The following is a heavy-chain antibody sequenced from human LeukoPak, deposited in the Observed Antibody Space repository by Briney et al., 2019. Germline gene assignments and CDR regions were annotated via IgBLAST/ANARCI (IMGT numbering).Heavy chain of an antibody. J-gene: IGHJ4*02. V-gene: IGHV1-46*01. CDR2: INPSGGST. D-gene: IGHD1-26*01. CDR3: ARDSPISGSYYGGLGY. CDR1: GYTFTSYY. Sequence: GASVKVSCKASGYTFTSYYMHWVRQAPGQELEWMGIINPSGGSTSYAQKFQGRVTMTRDTSTSTVYMELSSLRSEDTAVYYCARDSPISGSYYGGLGYWGQGTLVTVSS.